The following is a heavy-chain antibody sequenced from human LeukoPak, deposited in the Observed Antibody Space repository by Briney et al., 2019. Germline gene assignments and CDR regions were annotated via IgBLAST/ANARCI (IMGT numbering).Heavy chain of an antibody. J-gene: IGHJ6*02. CDR2: IWSDGSKK. Sequence: GGSLRLSCVASGFTFSTYGMNWVRQAPGKGLEWVAVIWSDGSKKYYADSVKGRFAISRDNSENTLYLQMNSLRAEDTAVYYCARGEYYDILTGYDYYYYGMDVWGQGTTVTVSS. D-gene: IGHD3-9*01. V-gene: IGHV3-33*01. CDR1: GFTFSTYG. CDR3: ARGEYYDILTGYDYYYYGMDV.